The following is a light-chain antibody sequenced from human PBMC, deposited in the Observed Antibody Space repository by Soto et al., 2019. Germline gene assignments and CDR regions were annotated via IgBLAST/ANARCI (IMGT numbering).Light chain of an antibody. J-gene: IGLJ2*01. Sequence: QSALTQPASVSGSPGQSITISCTGTSSDIGGYNYVSWYQQHPGRAPKLMIYEVSNRPSGVSNRCSGSKSGNTASLTISGLQAEDEADYYGNSDTSSSTVVFGGGTKLTVL. CDR1: SSDIGGYNY. CDR3: NSDTSSSTVV. CDR2: EVS. V-gene: IGLV2-14*01.